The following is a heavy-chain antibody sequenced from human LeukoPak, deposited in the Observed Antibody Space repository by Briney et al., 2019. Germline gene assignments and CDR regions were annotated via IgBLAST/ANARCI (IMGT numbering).Heavy chain of an antibody. CDR2: IYYSGST. V-gene: IGHV4-39*01. Sequence: KPSETLSLTCTVSGGSISSSSYYWGWIRQPPGKGLEWIGSIYYSGSTYYNPSLKSRVTISVDTSKNQFSLKLSSVTAADTAVYYCARLSAVAGDFDYWGQGTLVTVSS. CDR3: ARLSAVAGDFDY. J-gene: IGHJ4*02. D-gene: IGHD6-19*01. CDR1: GGSISSSSYY.